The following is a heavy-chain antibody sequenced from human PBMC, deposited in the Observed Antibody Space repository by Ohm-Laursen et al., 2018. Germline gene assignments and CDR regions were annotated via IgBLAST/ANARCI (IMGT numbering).Heavy chain of an antibody. CDR1: GFTFSSYG. CDR2: ISYDGSNK. Sequence: SSLRLSCAASGFTFSSYGMHWVRQAPGKGLEWVAVISYDGSNKYYADSVKGRFTISRDNSKNTLYLQMNSLRAEDTAVYYRAKARSSRREGYYYYGMDVWGQGTTVTVSS. D-gene: IGHD6-6*01. V-gene: IGHV3-30*18. J-gene: IGHJ6*02. CDR3: AKARSSRREGYYYYGMDV.